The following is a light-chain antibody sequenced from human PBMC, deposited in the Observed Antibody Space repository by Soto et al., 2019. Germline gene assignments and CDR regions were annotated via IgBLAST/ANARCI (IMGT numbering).Light chain of an antibody. CDR1: SSNIGTNY. Sequence: QSVLTQPPSASGTPGQRVTISCSGSSSNIGTNYVTWYQQLPGTAPKVLIYNTNERPSGVHGLFCGAKSGTSAPVAITRLQCEDEVDYDWGAGCTGRNGHVVFGEGTKRPV. V-gene: IGLV1-44*01. J-gene: IGLJ2*01. CDR2: NTN. CDR3: GAGCTGRNGHVV.